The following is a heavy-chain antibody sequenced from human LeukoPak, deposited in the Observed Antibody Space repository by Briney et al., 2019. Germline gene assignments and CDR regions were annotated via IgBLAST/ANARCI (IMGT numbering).Heavy chain of an antibody. V-gene: IGHV3-7*01. CDR1: GFTFSSYW. D-gene: IGHD3-9*01. Sequence: GGSLRLSCAASGFTFSSYWMSWVCQAPGKGLEWVANIKQDGSEKYYVDSVKGRFTISRDNAKNSLYLQMNSLRAEDTAVYYCARDFEDILTGYYPANFDYWGQGTLVTVSS. J-gene: IGHJ4*02. CDR3: ARDFEDILTGYYPANFDY. CDR2: IKQDGSEK.